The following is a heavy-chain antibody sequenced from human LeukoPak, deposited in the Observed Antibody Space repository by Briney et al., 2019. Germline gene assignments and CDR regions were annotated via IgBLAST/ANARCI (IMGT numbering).Heavy chain of an antibody. D-gene: IGHD3-22*01. J-gene: IGHJ4*02. Sequence: SEALSLTCTVSGGSISSSSYYWGWIRQPPGKGLEWIGSIYYSGSTYYNPSLKSRVTMSVDTSKNQFSLKLSSVTAADTAVYFCATLIVRRVYWGQGTLVTVSS. CDR1: GGSISSSSYY. V-gene: IGHV4-39*01. CDR2: IYYSGST. CDR3: ATLIVRRVY.